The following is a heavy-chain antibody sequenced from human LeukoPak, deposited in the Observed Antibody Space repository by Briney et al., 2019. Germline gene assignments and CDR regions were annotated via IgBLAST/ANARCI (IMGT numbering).Heavy chain of an antibody. V-gene: IGHV3-21*04. CDR2: ISSSGSYI. J-gene: IGHJ4*02. D-gene: IGHD4-17*01. Sequence: GGSLRLSCAASGFTSSSYSMNWVRQAPGKGLEWVSSISSSGSYIYYADSVKGRLNSLYLQMNSLRAEDTAVYYCARDNDYEEIDYWGQGTLVTVSS. CDR3: ARDNDYEEIDY. CDR1: GFTSSSYS.